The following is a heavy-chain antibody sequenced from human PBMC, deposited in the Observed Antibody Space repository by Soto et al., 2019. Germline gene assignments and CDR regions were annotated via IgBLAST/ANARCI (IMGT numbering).Heavy chain of an antibody. Sequence: QVQLVESGGGVVQPGRSLRLSCAASGFTFSSYAMHWVRQAPGKGLEWVAVISYDGSNKYYADSVKGRFTISRDNSKNTLYLQMNSLRAEDTAVYYCARDSGAEQWLVIYYFVYWGQGTLVTVSS. V-gene: IGHV3-30-3*01. CDR1: GFTFSSYA. CDR2: ISYDGSNK. J-gene: IGHJ4*02. CDR3: ARDSGAEQWLVIYYFVY. D-gene: IGHD6-19*01.